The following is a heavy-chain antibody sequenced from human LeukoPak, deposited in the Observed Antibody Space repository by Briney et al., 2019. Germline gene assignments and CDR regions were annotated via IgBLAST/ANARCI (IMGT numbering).Heavy chain of an antibody. V-gene: IGHV4-59*08. D-gene: IGHD6-6*01. CDR1: GGSISGYY. Sequence: PSETLSLTCTVSGGSISGYYWSWIRQPPGKGLEWIGYIYYSGSTSYNPSLKSRLTISIDTSENQFSLKLSSVTAADTAVYYCAREYSSSSGRRAFDIWGQGTMVTVSP. J-gene: IGHJ3*02. CDR2: IYYSGST. CDR3: AREYSSSSGRRAFDI.